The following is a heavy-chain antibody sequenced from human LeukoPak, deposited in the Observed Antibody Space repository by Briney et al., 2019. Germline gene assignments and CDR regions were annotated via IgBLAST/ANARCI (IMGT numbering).Heavy chain of an antibody. CDR1: GFTFSSYA. D-gene: IGHD3-3*02. Sequence: GGSLRLSCAASGFTFSSYAMSWVRQAPGKGLEWVSAISGSGGSTYYADSVKGRFTISRDNSKNTLYLQMNSLRAEDTAVYYCAKDSPFLEWLGDYYYYYMDVWGKGTTATVSS. CDR3: AKDSPFLEWLGDYYYYYMDV. J-gene: IGHJ6*03. V-gene: IGHV3-23*01. CDR2: ISGSGGST.